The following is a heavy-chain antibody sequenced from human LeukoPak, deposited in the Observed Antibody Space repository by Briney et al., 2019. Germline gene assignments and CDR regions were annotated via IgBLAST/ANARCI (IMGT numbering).Heavy chain of an antibody. CDR2: IIPIFGTA. J-gene: IGHJ6*02. D-gene: IGHD3-16*02. CDR3: ARGRIKLGELSFPYYGMDV. CDR1: GGTFSSYA. V-gene: IGHV1-69*13. Sequence: SVKVSCKASGGTFSSYAISWVRQAPGQGLEWMGGIIPIFGTANYAQKFQGRVTITADESTSTAYMELSSLRSEDTAVHYCARGRIKLGELSFPYYGMDVWGQGTTVTVSS.